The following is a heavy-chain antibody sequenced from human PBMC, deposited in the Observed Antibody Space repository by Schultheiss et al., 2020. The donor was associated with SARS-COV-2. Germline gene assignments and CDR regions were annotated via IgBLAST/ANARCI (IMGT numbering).Heavy chain of an antibody. V-gene: IGHV4-59*12. CDR2: IYYSGST. D-gene: IGHD4-17*01. CDR1: GGSISSYY. Sequence: SETLSLTCTVSGGSISSYYWSWIRQPPGKGLEWIGYIYYSGSTNYNPSLKSRVTISVDTSKNQFSLKLSSVTAADTAVYYCARWEDYGDYGFDYWGQGTRGTSPQ. CDR3: ARWEDYGDYGFDY. J-gene: IGHJ4*02.